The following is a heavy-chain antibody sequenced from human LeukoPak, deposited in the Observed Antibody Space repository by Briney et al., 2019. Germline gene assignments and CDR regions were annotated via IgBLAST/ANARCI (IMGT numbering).Heavy chain of an antibody. Sequence: GGSLRLSCAASGFTFSNYGMSWVRQAPGKGLEWVSAISGSGGNTYYADSVKGRFTISRDNSRNTLYLQMNSLRAEDTAVYYCVKGIAAAGNYWGQGTLVTVSS. CDR1: GFTFSNYG. CDR3: VKGIAAAGNY. V-gene: IGHV3-23*01. J-gene: IGHJ4*02. D-gene: IGHD6-13*01. CDR2: ISGSGGNT.